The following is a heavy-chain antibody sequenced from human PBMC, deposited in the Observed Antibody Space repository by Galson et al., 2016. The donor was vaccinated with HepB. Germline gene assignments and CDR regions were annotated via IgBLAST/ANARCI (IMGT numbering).Heavy chain of an antibody. CDR1: GGSISGFY. Sequence: SETLSLTCIVSGGSISGFYWSWIRQPPGKGLEWIGYIYYTGSTDYNPSLKSRVTISVDTSKNQFSLKLSSVTAADTAFYYCARVKRIRGVVLRRFDSWGQGTLVPVSS. D-gene: IGHD3-10*01. CDR3: ARVKRIRGVVLRRFDS. CDR2: IYYTGST. J-gene: IGHJ4*02. V-gene: IGHV4-59*01.